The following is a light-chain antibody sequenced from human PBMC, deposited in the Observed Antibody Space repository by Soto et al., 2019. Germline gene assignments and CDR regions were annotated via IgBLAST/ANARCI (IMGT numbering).Light chain of an antibody. CDR3: SSYTSSFRYV. CDR1: SSDVGGYNY. Sequence: QSALTQSASVSGSPGQSITISCTGTSSDVGGYNYVSWYQQHPGKAPKLMIYDVSNRPSGVSNRFSGSKSGNTASLTISGLQAEDEADYYCSSYTSSFRYVFGTGTKLTVL. V-gene: IGLV2-14*01. J-gene: IGLJ1*01. CDR2: DVS.